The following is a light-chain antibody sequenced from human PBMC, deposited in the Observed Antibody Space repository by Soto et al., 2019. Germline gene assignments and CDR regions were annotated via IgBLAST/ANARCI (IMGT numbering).Light chain of an antibody. CDR1: SSDVGGYNY. Sequence: QSVLTQPRSVSGSPGQSVTISCTGTSSDVGGYNYVSWYQQHPGNAPKRMIYDVSKRPSGVPDRFSGSKSGNTASLTISGLQAEDEADYYCCSYAGSYTHYVFGPGTKLTVL. J-gene: IGLJ1*01. CDR3: CSYAGSYTHYV. CDR2: DVS. V-gene: IGLV2-11*01.